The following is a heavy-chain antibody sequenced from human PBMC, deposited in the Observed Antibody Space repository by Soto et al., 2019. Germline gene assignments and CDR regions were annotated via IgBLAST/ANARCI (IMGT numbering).Heavy chain of an antibody. J-gene: IGHJ6*02. CDR3: ARERTEEPYYYDTGYYYYGMDV. V-gene: IGHV1-69*13. CDR2: IIPIFGTA. Sequence: SVKVSCKASGGTFSSYAISWVRQAPGQGLEWMGGIIPIFGTANYAQKFQGRVTITADESTSTAYMELSSLRSEDTAVYYCARERTEEPYYYDTGYYYYGMDVWGQGTTVTVS. D-gene: IGHD3-22*01. CDR1: GGTFSSYA.